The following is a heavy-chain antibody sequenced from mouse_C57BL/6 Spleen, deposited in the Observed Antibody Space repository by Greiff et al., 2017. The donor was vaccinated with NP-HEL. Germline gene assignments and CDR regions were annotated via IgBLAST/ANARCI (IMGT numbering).Heavy chain of an antibody. V-gene: IGHV1-82*01. Sequence: QVQLKQSGPELVKPGASVKISCKASGYAFSSSWMNWVKQRPGKGLEWIGRIYPGDGDTNYNGKFKGKATLTADKSSSTAYMQLSSLTSEDSAVYFCARETAQAFYYAMDYWGQGTSVTVSS. CDR1: GYAFSSSW. CDR3: ARETAQAFYYAMDY. CDR2: IYPGDGDT. D-gene: IGHD3-2*02. J-gene: IGHJ4*01.